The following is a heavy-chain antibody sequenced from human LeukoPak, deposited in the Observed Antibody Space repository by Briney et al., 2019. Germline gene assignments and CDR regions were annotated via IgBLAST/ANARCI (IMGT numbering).Heavy chain of an antibody. CDR3: ARSQDYYEFDY. Sequence: PSETLSLTCTVSGGSISSSSYYWGWIRQPPGKGLEWIGSLDYSGSTYYNPSLQSRVTRSVDTSKNQFSLRLNSVTAADTAVYYCARSQDYYEFDYWGQGSLVTVSS. J-gene: IGHJ4*02. CDR1: GGSISSSSYY. V-gene: IGHV4-39*01. D-gene: IGHD3-16*01. CDR2: LDYSGST.